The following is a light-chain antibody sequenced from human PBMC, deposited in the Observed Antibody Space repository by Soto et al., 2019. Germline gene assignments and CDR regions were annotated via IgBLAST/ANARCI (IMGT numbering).Light chain of an antibody. CDR2: KNN. J-gene: IGLJ3*02. CDR1: GSNVGASYD. V-gene: IGLV1-40*01. Sequence: QSVLTQPPSVSGAPGQTITMSCTGSGSNVGASYDVHWYQVLPGAGPRLLIYKNNNRPSGVPDRFSGSKSGTSASLAITGLRAEDEADYYCQSYDNIGSGPLFGGGTMLTVL. CDR3: QSYDNIGSGPL.